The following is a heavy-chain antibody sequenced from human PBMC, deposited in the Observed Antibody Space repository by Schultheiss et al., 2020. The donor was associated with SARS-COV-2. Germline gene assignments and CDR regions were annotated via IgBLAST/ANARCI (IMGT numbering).Heavy chain of an antibody. J-gene: IGHJ3*01. V-gene: IGHV3-23*01. CDR1: GFTFSRYG. D-gene: IGHD4-23*01. Sequence: GESLKISCAASGFTFSRYGMHWVRQAPGKGLEWVSAISGSGGSTYYADSLKGRFTVSRDNSKNTVYLQMNSLRAEDTAVYYCAKGDGGIISDDALDLWGQGTMVTVSS. CDR3: AKGDGGIISDDALDL. CDR2: ISGSGGST.